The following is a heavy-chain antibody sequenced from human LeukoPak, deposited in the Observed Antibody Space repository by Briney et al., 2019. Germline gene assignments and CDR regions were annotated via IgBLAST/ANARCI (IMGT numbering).Heavy chain of an antibody. J-gene: IGHJ4*02. D-gene: IGHD6-13*01. CDR1: GYTFTSYA. CDR2: INTNTENP. V-gene: IGHV7-4-1*02. Sequence: GASVKVSCKASGYTFTSYAMNWVRQAPGQGLEWMGWINTNTENPTYAQGFTGRFVFSLDTSVSTAYLQISSLKAEDTAVYYCATYSSSWHNNFDYWGQGTLVTVSS. CDR3: ATYSSSWHNNFDY.